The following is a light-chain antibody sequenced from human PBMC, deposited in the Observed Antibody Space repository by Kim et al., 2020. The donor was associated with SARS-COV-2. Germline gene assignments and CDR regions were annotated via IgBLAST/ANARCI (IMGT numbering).Light chain of an antibody. CDR3: LLSYSGARRV. CDR2: KS. V-gene: IGLV7-46*01. Sequence: GGRGTFTRGFSTGGFPRWNYPFWVPQKPGQTPRTTDFCKSNKPPWAPARFSGSLLGGKAALTLSGAQPEDEAEYYCLLSYSGARRVFGGGTQLTVL. CDR1: TGGFPRWNY. J-gene: IGLJ2*01.